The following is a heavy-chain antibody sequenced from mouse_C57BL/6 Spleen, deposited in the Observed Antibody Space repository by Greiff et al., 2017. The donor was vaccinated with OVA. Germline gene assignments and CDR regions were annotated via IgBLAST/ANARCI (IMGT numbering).Heavy chain of an antibody. J-gene: IGHJ2*01. D-gene: IGHD2-4*01. Sequence: VQLQQSGPELVKPGASVKISCKASGYTFTDYYMNWVKQSHGKSLEWIGDINPNNGGTSYNQKFKGKATLTVDKPSSTAYMELRSLTSEDSAVYYCARGNYDYSFDYWGQGTTLTVSS. CDR2: INPNNGGT. V-gene: IGHV1-26*01. CDR1: GYTFTDYY. CDR3: ARGNYDYSFDY.